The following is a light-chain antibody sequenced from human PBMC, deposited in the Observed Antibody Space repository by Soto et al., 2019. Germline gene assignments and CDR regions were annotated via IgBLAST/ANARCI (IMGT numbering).Light chain of an antibody. CDR1: SSNIGKNY. J-gene: IGLJ1*01. CDR2: DND. CDR3: GSWDSSLSAVV. V-gene: IGLV1-51*01. Sequence: QSVLTQPPSVSAAPGQKVTISCSGSSSNIGKNYVSWFQQFPGTAPKLLIYDNDNRPSGIPDRFSGSKSGTSATLGITGLQTGDEADYYCGSWDSSLSAVVFGAGTKVTV.